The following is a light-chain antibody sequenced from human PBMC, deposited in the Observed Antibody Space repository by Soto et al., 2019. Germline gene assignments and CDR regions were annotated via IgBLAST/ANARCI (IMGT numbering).Light chain of an antibody. J-gene: IGLJ1*01. CDR3: QLWDTISDRYV. CDR2: DDS. CDR1: RVGTES. V-gene: IGLV3-21*02. Sequence: SYELTQPHSVSVATAQTGPRITCGGGRVGTESVHWYQQKPGQAPVLVVYDDSNRPSGIPERFSGSNSANTATLTITRVAAGDEDEYYCQLWDTISDRYVFGTGTKVTVL.